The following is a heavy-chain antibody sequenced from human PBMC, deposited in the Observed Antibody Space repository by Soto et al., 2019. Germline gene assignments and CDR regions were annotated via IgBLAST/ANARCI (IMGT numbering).Heavy chain of an antibody. D-gene: IGHD5-12*01. CDR3: ARHPRRGRDGYNYFDY. V-gene: IGHV4-59*08. CDR1: GGSISSYY. CDR2: IYYSGST. J-gene: IGHJ4*02. Sequence: SETLSLTCTVSGGSISSYYWSWIRQPPGKGLEWIGYIYYSGSTNYNPSLKSRVTISVDTSKNQFSLKLRSVTAADTAVYYCARHPRRGRDGYNYFDYWGQGTLVTVSS.